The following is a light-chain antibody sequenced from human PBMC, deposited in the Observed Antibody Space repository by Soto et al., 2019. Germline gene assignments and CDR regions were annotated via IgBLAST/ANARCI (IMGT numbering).Light chain of an antibody. V-gene: IGKV1-5*03. J-gene: IGKJ4*01. CDR1: QSISSW. Sequence: DIRMTQSPSTLPASVGDRVTITCRASQSISSWLAWYQQKPGKAPNLLIYKASSLESGVPSRFSGSGSGTEFTLTISSLQPDDFATYYCQQYNSYPLTFGGGTKVAIK. CDR3: QQYNSYPLT. CDR2: KAS.